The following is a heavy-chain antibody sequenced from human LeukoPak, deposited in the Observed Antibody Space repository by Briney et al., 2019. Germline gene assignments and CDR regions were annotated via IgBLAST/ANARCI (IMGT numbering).Heavy chain of an antibody. CDR3: ARGPRWPTSGSYYYYYMDV. CDR2: MNPNSGNT. Sequence: ASVKVSCKASGYTFTSYDINWVRQATGQGLEWMGWMNPNSGNTGYAQKFQGRVTMTRNTSISTAYMELSSLRSEDTAVYYRARGPRWPTSGSYYYYYMDVWGKGTTVTVSS. D-gene: IGHD5-24*01. V-gene: IGHV1-8*01. J-gene: IGHJ6*03. CDR1: GYTFTSYD.